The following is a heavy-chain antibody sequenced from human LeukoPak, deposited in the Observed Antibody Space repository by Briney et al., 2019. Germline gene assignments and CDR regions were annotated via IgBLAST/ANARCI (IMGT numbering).Heavy chain of an antibody. CDR3: ARGRRCSSTSCYDNWFDP. V-gene: IGHV4-34*01. D-gene: IGHD2-2*01. J-gene: IGHJ5*02. CDR1: GGSLSGYY. CDR2: INHSGST. Sequence: PSETLSLTCAVYGGSLSGYYWSWIRQPPGKGLEWVGEINHSGSTNYNPSLKSRVTISVDTSKNQFSLKLSSVTAADTAVYYCARGRRCSSTSCYDNWFDPWGQGTLVTVSS.